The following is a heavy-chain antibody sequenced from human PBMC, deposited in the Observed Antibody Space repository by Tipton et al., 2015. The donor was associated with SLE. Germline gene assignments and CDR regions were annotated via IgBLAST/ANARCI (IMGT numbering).Heavy chain of an antibody. J-gene: IGHJ4*02. V-gene: IGHV4-59*01. CDR2: VYYSGST. Sequence: TLSLTCSVSGGSISNYYWSWIRQPPGKGLEWIGYVYYSGSTNYSPSLKSRVTISVDTPKNQLSLKLSSVTDADTAIYYCTIVQGWLPDYWGQGTLVTVSS. CDR3: TIVQGWLPDY. CDR1: GGSISNYY. D-gene: IGHD5-24*01.